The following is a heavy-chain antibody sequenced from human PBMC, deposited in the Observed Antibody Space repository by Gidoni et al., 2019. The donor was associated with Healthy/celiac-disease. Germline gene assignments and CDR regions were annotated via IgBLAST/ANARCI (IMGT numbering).Heavy chain of an antibody. Sequence: QVQLVESGGGVVQPGRSLRLSCAASGFTFSSYGMHCVRQAPGKGLEWVAVISYDGSNKYYADSVKGRFTISRDNSKNTLYLQMNSLRAEDTAVYYCAKVTVCGSGGSCYKDMADAFDIWGQGTMVTVSS. D-gene: IGHD2-15*01. CDR3: AKVTVCGSGGSCYKDMADAFDI. CDR2: ISYDGSNK. V-gene: IGHV3-30*18. J-gene: IGHJ3*02. CDR1: GFTFSSYG.